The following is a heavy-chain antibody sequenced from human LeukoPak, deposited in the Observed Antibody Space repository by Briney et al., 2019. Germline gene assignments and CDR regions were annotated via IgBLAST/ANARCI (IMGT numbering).Heavy chain of an antibody. V-gene: IGHV4-59*01. CDR2: IYSSGSN. Sequence: PSETLSLTCTVSGGSMNTYYWSWIRQPPGKGLEWIGYIYSSGSNNYNPSLKRRVTMSVDTSKNQLYLNLSSVTAADTAVYYCARDYGGYRFDFWGRGSLVSVSS. J-gene: IGHJ4*02. D-gene: IGHD5-12*01. CDR3: ARDYGGYRFDF. CDR1: GGSMNTYY.